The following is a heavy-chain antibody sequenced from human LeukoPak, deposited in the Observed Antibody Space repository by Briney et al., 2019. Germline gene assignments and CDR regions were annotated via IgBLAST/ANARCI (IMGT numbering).Heavy chain of an antibody. CDR1: GGSISSSNW. CDR3: ARSRDIVVVVAATMDAFDI. D-gene: IGHD2-15*01. Sequence: SGTLSLTCAVSGGSISSSNWWSWVRQPPGKGLEWIGEIYHSGSTNYNPSLKSRVTISVDKSKNQFSLKLSSVTAADTAVYYCARSRDIVVVVAATMDAFDIWGQGTMVTVSS. CDR2: IYHSGST. V-gene: IGHV4-4*02. J-gene: IGHJ3*02.